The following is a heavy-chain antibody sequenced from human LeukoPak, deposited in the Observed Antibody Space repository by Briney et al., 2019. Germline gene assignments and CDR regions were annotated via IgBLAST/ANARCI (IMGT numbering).Heavy chain of an antibody. J-gene: IGHJ5*02. CDR3: ARDGSSSPTRAYHGDHNWFDP. Sequence: SETLSLTCAVSGGSISSGGYSWSWIRQPPGKGLEWIGYIYHSGSTYYNPSLKSRVTISVDRSKNQFSLKLSSVTAADTAVYYCARDGSSSPTRAYHGDHNWFDPWGQGTLVTVSS. CDR1: GGSISSGGYS. CDR2: IYHSGST. V-gene: IGHV4-30-2*01. D-gene: IGHD6-6*01.